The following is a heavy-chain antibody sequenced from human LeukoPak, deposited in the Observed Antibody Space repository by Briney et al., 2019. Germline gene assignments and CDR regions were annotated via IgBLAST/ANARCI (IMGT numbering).Heavy chain of an antibody. CDR1: GFTFSSYG. CDR3: ARVEQWLVRGN. V-gene: IGHV3-30*02. D-gene: IGHD6-19*01. J-gene: IGHJ4*02. Sequence: PGGSLRLSCAASGFTFSSYGMHWVRQAPGKGLEWVAFIRYDGINKYYTDSVKGRFTISRDNSKNSLYLQMNSLRAEDTAVYYCARVEQWLVRGNWGQGTLVTVSS. CDR2: IRYDGINK.